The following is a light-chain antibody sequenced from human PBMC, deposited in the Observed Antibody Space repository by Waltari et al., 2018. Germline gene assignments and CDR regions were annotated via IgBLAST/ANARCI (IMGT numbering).Light chain of an antibody. CDR2: GAS. V-gene: IGKV3-20*01. Sequence: EIVLTPSPRTLSLSQGERVTLSCRASQSVSRALAWYQQKPGQAPRLLIYGASSRATGIPDRFSGSGSGTDFSLTISRLEPEDFAVYYCQHYVRLPVTFGQGTKVEIK. CDR1: QSVSRA. J-gene: IGKJ1*01. CDR3: QHYVRLPVT.